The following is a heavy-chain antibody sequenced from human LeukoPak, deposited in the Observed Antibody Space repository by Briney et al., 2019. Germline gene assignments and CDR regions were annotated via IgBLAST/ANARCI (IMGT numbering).Heavy chain of an antibody. CDR3: AKGSGITLVRDPDY. Sequence: GGSLRLSCAASGFTLDDYAMHWVRQPPGKGLEWVSGISWNGETIGYADSVKGRFTISRDNAKNSLYLQMNSLRADDTALYYCAKGSGITLVRDPDYWGQGTLVTVSS. V-gene: IGHV3-9*01. CDR1: GFTLDDYA. CDR2: ISWNGETI. D-gene: IGHD3-10*01. J-gene: IGHJ4*02.